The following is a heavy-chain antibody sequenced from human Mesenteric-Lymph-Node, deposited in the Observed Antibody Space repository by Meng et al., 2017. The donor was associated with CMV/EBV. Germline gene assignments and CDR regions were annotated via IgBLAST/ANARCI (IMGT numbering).Heavy chain of an antibody. CDR3: ARLMTTDPYYFDY. V-gene: IGHV2-70D*14. J-gene: IGHJ4*02. Sequence: SGPTLVKPTQTLTLTCTFSGFSVSTKGMRVGWIRQPPGKALEWLARIDWDDDQFYSTSLKTRLTISKDTSKNQVVLRMTNMDPVDTATYYCARLMTTDPYYFDYWGQGTLVTVSS. D-gene: IGHD4-17*01. CDR2: IDWDDDQ. CDR1: GFSVSTKGMR.